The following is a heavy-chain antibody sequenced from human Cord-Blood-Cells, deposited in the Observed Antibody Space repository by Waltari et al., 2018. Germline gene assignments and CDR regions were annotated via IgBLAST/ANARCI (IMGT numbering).Heavy chain of an antibody. CDR1: GYTFTSYA. V-gene: IGHV1-8*01. Sequence: QVQLVQSGAEVKKPGASVKVSCKASGYTFTSYAQNWVRQATGQGLEWMGWMNPNSGNTGYAQKFQGRVTMTRNTSISTAYMELSSLRSEDTAVYYCASYSGSYYYFDYWGQGTLVTVSS. D-gene: IGHD1-26*01. CDR3: ASYSGSYYYFDY. J-gene: IGHJ4*02. CDR2: MNPNSGNT.